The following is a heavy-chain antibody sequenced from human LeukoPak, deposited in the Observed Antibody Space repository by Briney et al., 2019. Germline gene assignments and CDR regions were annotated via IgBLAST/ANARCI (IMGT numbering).Heavy chain of an antibody. CDR2: MNPNSGNT. Sequence: ASVKVSCKASGYTFTSYDINWVRQATGQGLEWMGWMNPNSGNTGYAQKFQGRVTMTRNTSISTTYMELSSLRSEDTAVYYCARPYDSSGPGYDYWGQGALVTVSS. CDR1: GYTFTSYD. CDR3: ARPYDSSGPGYDY. V-gene: IGHV1-8*01. D-gene: IGHD3-22*01. J-gene: IGHJ4*02.